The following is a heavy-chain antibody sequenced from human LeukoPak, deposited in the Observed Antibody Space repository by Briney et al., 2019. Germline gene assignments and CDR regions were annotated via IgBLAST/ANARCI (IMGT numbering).Heavy chain of an antibody. Sequence: GSLRLSCAASGSTFNTDAMTWVRQAPGNRLEWISYISSGSTTTYYVDSVRGRFTVSRDNTKKSLYLQMNSLRAEDTAIYYCVRDLYYDSVSWGQGTLVTVSS. V-gene: IGHV3-48*03. D-gene: IGHD3-22*01. CDR3: VRDLYYDSVS. J-gene: IGHJ4*02. CDR2: ISSGSTTT. CDR1: GSTFNTDA.